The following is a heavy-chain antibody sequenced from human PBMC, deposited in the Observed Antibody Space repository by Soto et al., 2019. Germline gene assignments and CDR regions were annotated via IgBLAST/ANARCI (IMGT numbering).Heavy chain of an antibody. V-gene: IGHV4-39*01. Sequence: SETLSLTCTVSGGSISTGFYYWDWIRQPPGKGLQWIGSIYYSGSTCYNPSLKSRVTISVDTSKNQFSLKLSSVTAADTAVYYCARHNIEVETGQLVGVFDCWGQGTLVTVSS. D-gene: IGHD6-13*01. CDR1: GGSISTGFYY. CDR3: ARHNIEVETGQLVGVFDC. CDR2: IYYSGST. J-gene: IGHJ4*02.